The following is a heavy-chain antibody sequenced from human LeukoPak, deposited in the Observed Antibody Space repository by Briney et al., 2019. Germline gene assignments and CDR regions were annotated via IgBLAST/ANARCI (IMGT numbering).Heavy chain of an antibody. J-gene: IGHJ3*02. Sequence: SETLSLTCAVYGGSFSGYYWSWIRQPPGKGLEWIGEINHSASTNYNPSLKSRVTISVDTSKKQFSLKLSSVTAADTAVYYCARVLGIGEACVIWGQGTMVTVSS. CDR2: INHSAST. D-gene: IGHD1-14*01. CDR1: GGSFSGYY. V-gene: IGHV4-34*01. CDR3: ARVLGIGEACVI.